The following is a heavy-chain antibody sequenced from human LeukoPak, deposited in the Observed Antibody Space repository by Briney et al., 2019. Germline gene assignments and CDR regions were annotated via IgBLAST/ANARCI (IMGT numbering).Heavy chain of an antibody. CDR1: GASISSHC. D-gene: IGHD3-10*01. CDR2: ICYSGST. Sequence: SETLSLTCTVSGASISSHCWSWIRQPPGRGLEWIGYICYSGSTNSNPSLKSRVTISVDTSKNQFSLKLSSVTAADTAVFYCARGRGDHWGQGTLVTVSS. CDR3: ARGRGDH. J-gene: IGHJ4*02. V-gene: IGHV4-59*11.